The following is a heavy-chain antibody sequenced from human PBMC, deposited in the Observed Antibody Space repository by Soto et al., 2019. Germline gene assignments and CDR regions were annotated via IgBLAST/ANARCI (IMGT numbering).Heavy chain of an antibody. Sequence: PVGSLRLSCAASGFTFSSYGMHWVRQAPGKGLEWVAVISYDGSNKYYADSVKGRFTISRDNSKNTLYLQMNSLRAEDTAVYYCAKALRIVVVPAAINYYGMDVWGQGTTVTVS. J-gene: IGHJ6*02. CDR2: ISYDGSNK. CDR1: GFTFSSYG. D-gene: IGHD2-2*02. V-gene: IGHV3-30*18. CDR3: AKALRIVVVPAAINYYGMDV.